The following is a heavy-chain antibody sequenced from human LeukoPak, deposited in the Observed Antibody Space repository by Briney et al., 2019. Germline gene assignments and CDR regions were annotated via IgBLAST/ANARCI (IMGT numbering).Heavy chain of an antibody. CDR3: ARCRGGWSRDS. Sequence: TGGSLRLSCAASRFTFSTYWMSWVRQAPGKGLEWVANIKQDGSDKYYVDSVKGRFTISRDNAKNSLYLQMNSLRAEDTAVYCCARCRGGWSRDSWGQGTLVTVSS. CDR2: IKQDGSDK. D-gene: IGHD6-19*01. V-gene: IGHV3-7*01. J-gene: IGHJ4*02. CDR1: RFTFSTYW.